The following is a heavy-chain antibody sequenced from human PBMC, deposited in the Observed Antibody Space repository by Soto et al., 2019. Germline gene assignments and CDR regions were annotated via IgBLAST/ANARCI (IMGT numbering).Heavy chain of an antibody. V-gene: IGHV5-51*01. CDR1: GYSFTSYW. D-gene: IGHD3-3*01. Sequence: PGESLKISCKGSGYSFTSYWIGWVRQMPGKGLEWMGIIYPGDSDTRYSPSFQGQVTISADKSISTAYLQWSSLKASDTAMYYCARRTRSTYYDFWRYNAPDAFDIWGQGTMVTVSS. J-gene: IGHJ3*02. CDR3: ARRTRSTYYDFWRYNAPDAFDI. CDR2: IYPGDSDT.